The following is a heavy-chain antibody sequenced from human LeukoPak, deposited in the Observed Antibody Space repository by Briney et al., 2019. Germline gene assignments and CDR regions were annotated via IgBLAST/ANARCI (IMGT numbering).Heavy chain of an antibody. J-gene: IGHJ4*02. Sequence: SETLSLTCAVYGGSFSGYYWSWIRQPPGKGLEWIGEINHSGSTNYNPSLKSRVTISVDTSKNQLSLKLSSVTAADTAVYYCARENGDYRAVDYWGQGTLVTVSS. CDR3: ARENGDYRAVDY. CDR1: GGSFSGYY. D-gene: IGHD4-17*01. CDR2: INHSGST. V-gene: IGHV4-34*01.